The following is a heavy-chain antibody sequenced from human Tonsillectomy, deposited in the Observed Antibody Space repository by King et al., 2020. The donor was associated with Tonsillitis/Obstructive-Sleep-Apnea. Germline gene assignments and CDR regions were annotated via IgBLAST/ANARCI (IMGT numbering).Heavy chain of an antibody. CDR1: GFTFSSYS. V-gene: IGHV3-21*01. J-gene: IGHJ4*02. D-gene: IGHD2-15*01. Sequence: VQLVESGGGLVKPGGSLRLSCAASGFTFSSYSMNWVRQAPGKGLEWVSSISSSSSYIYYADSVKGRFTISRDNAKNSLYLQMNSLRAEDTAVYYCARDSRVLAATRNDSWAKEPLATVP. CDR3: ARDSRVLAATRNDS. CDR2: ISSSSSYI.